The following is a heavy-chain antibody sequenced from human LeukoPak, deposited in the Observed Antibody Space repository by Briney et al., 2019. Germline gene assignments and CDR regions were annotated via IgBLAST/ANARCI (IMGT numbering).Heavy chain of an antibody. CDR1: GYTFTSYG. V-gene: IGHV1-18*01. J-gene: IGHJ6*02. CDR2: ISAYNGNT. CDR3: ARVVRGVTHMDV. D-gene: IGHD3-10*02. Sequence: ASVEVSCKASGYTFTSYGISWVRQAPGQGLEWMGWISAYNGNTNYAQKLQGRVTMTTDTSTSTAYMELRSLRSDDTAVYYCARVVRGVTHMDVWGQGTTVTVSS.